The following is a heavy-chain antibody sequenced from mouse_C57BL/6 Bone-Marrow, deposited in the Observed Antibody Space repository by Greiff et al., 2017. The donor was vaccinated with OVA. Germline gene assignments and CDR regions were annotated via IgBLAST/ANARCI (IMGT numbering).Heavy chain of an antibody. V-gene: IGHV1-64*01. Sequence: VQLQQSGAELVKPGASVKLSCKASGYTFTSYWMHWVKQRPGQGLEWIGMIHPNSGSTNYNEKFKSKATLTVDKSSSTAYMQLSSLTSEDSAVYYCAREGYWVPYYFDYWGQGTTLTVSS. J-gene: IGHJ2*01. CDR3: AREGYWVPYYFDY. D-gene: IGHD2-3*01. CDR2: IHPNSGST. CDR1: GYTFTSYW.